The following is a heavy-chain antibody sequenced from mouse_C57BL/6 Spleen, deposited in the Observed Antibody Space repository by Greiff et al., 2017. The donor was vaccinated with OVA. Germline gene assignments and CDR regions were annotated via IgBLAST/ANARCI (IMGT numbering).Heavy chain of an antibody. CDR3: TTPNYYGSSYAMDY. CDR1: GFNIKDDY. CDR2: IDPENGDT. V-gene: IGHV14-4*01. Sequence: VQLKESGAELVRPGASVKLSCTASGFNIKDDYMHWVKQRPEQGLEWIGWIDPENGDTEYASKFPGKATITADTSSNTAYLQLSSLTSEDTAVYYCTTPNYYGSSYAMDYWGQGTSVTVSS. J-gene: IGHJ4*01. D-gene: IGHD1-1*01.